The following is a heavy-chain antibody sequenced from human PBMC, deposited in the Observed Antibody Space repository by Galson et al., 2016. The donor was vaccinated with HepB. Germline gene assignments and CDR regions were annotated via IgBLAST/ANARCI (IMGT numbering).Heavy chain of an antibody. J-gene: IGHJ4*02. CDR2: ISTTGSNT. Sequence: SLRLSCAASGFTFGDYYMTWIRQAPGKGLEWVSYISTTGSNTYYADSVKGRFTIPRDNAKNSLYVQMNSLRVEDTAVYYCARDPGYITAAPFFDYWGQGTLVTVSS. CDR3: ARDPGYITAAPFFDY. CDR1: GFTFGDYY. V-gene: IGHV3-11*04. D-gene: IGHD5-24*01.